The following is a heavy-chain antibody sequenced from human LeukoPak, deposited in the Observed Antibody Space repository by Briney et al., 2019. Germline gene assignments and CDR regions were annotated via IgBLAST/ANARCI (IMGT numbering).Heavy chain of an antibody. CDR1: GXTFSNYA. V-gene: IGHV3-23*01. CDR2: ISGSGGST. CDR3: AEEGENYAFDI. Sequence: QPGGSLRLSCAASGXTFSNYAMTWVRQAPGKGLEWVSAISGSGGSTYYADSVKGRFTISRDNSKNTLYLQMNSLRAEDTAIYYCAEEGENYAFDIWGQGTMVTVSS. D-gene: IGHD2-21*01. J-gene: IGHJ3*02.